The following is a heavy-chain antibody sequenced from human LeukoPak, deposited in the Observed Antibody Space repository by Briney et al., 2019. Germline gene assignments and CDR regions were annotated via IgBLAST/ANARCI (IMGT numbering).Heavy chain of an antibody. CDR2: IYYSGST. D-gene: IGHD6-13*01. V-gene: IGHV4-59*01. CDR1: GGSSSSYY. CDR3: ARTPAGPPYYDMDV. J-gene: IGHJ6*03. Sequence: SETLSLTCTVSGGSSSSYYWSWIRQPPGKGLEWIGYIYYSGSTNYNPSLRRRVTISVDTSRNQFSLQLNSVTAADTAVYYCARTPAGPPYYDMDVWGKGTTVTVSS.